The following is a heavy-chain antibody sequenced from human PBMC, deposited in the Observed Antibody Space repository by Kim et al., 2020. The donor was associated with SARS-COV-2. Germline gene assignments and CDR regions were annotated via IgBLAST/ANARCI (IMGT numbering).Heavy chain of an antibody. D-gene: IGHD6-13*01. CDR2: INHSGST. CDR3: ARGGIAFSYYFDY. J-gene: IGHJ4*02. Sequence: SETLSLTCAVYGGSFSGYYWSWIRQPPGKGLEWIGEINHSGSTNYNPSLKSRVTISVDTSKNQFSLKLSSVTAADTAVYYCARGGIAFSYYFDYWGQGTLVTVSS. CDR1: GGSFSGYY. V-gene: IGHV4-34*01.